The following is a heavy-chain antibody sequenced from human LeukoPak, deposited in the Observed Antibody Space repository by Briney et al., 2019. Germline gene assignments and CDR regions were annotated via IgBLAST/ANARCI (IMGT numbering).Heavy chain of an antibody. J-gene: IGHJ4*02. V-gene: IGHV3-48*03. Sequence: GGSLRLSCAVSGFTFSRYEMSWIRQAPGKGLEWISYISPSGTTMYYVDSVKGRFIISRDKAKDSLYLQMNSLRVEDTAVYYCARDPTGPDYWGQGTLVTVSA. CDR2: ISPSGTTM. CDR3: ARDPTGPDY. CDR1: GFTFSRYE.